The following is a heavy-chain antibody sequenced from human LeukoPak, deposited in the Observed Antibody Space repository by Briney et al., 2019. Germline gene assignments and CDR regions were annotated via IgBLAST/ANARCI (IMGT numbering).Heavy chain of an antibody. CDR1: GFTFSSYA. V-gene: IGHV3-64*01. Sequence: PGGSLRLSCAASGFTFSSYAMHWVRQAPGKGLEYVSAISSNGGSTYYANSVKGRFTISRDNSKNTLYLQMGSLRAEDMAVYYCARARGDYAYDAFDIWGQGTMVTVSS. CDR3: ARARGDYAYDAFDI. CDR2: ISSNGGST. J-gene: IGHJ3*02. D-gene: IGHD4-17*01.